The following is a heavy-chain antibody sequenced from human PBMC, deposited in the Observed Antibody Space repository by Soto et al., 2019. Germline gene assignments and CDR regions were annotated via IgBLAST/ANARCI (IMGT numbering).Heavy chain of an antibody. Sequence: EVQLVESGGTLVQPGGSLTLSCGVSGFTFSTESMSWVRQAPGKGLEWVANINDDGSEKHYVDSVKGRFTISRDNGENSLYLQMSTLRADDTAVYYCARDLGGSWDYWGQGTLVTVSS. V-gene: IGHV3-7*01. D-gene: IGHD1-26*01. CDR1: GFTFSTES. CDR3: ARDLGGSWDY. J-gene: IGHJ4*02. CDR2: INDDGSEK.